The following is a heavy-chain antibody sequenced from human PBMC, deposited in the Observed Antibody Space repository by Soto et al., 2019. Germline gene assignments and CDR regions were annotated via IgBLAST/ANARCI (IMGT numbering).Heavy chain of an antibody. CDR2: ISGGGDTT. CDR1: GFTFNNYA. V-gene: IGHV3-23*01. CDR3: AKGRGGSGSLTPRVDF. D-gene: IGHD3-10*01. Sequence: EVHLLESGGGLVQPGGSLRLSCAASGFTFNNYAMSWVRQAPGKGLEWVSAISGGGDTTSYADSVKGRFTVSRDGSKNTLYLQMNSLRAEDTAVYYCAKGRGGSGSLTPRVDFWGQGTLVTVSS. J-gene: IGHJ4*02.